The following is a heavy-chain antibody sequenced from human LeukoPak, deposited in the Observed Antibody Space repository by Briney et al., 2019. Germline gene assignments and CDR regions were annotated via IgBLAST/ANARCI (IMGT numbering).Heavy chain of an antibody. CDR3: ARDTYCSSTSCYNYFDY. V-gene: IGHV7-4-1*02. Sequence: ASVKVSCKASGYTFTSYAMNWVRQAPGQGLEWMGWINTNTGNPTYAQGFTGRFVFSLDTSVSTAYLQISSLKAEDTAVYYCARDTYCSSTSCYNYFDYWGQGTLVTVSS. CDR1: GYTFTSYA. D-gene: IGHD2-2*02. CDR2: INTNTGNP. J-gene: IGHJ4*02.